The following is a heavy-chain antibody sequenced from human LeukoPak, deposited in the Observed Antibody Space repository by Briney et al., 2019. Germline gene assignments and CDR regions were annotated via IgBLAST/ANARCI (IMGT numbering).Heavy chain of an antibody. CDR3: ARDYRSIAAAGTVQYYYHYGMDV. CDR1: GYTFTSYG. J-gene: IGHJ6*02. D-gene: IGHD6-13*01. Sequence: GASVKVSCKASGYTFTSYGISWVRQAPGQGLEWMGWISAYNGNTNYAQKLQGRVTVTTDTSTSTAYMELRSLRSDDTAVYYCARDYRSIAAAGTVQYYYHYGMDVWGQGTTVTVSS. CDR2: ISAYNGNT. V-gene: IGHV1-18*01.